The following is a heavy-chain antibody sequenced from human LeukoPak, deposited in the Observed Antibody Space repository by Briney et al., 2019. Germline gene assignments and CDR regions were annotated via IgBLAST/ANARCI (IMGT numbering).Heavy chain of an antibody. Sequence: PSETLSLTCTVSGDSITSYYWSWIRQPPGKGLEWIGSMSYSGSTNYNPSLKSRVTMPVDTTKNQFSLRLNSVTAADTAVYYCARRRAEGVSNGHYNWFDPWGQGTLVTVSS. V-gene: IGHV4-59*08. D-gene: IGHD2-8*01. J-gene: IGHJ5*02. CDR2: MSYSGST. CDR1: GDSITSYY. CDR3: ARRRAEGVSNGHYNWFDP.